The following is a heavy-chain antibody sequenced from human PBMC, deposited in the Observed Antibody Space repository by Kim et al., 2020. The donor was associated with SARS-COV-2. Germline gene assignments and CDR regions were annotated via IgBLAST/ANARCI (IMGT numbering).Heavy chain of an antibody. J-gene: IGHJ6*02. D-gene: IGHD3-9*01. CDR3: ARDSHFDWLLYYYYGMDV. Sequence: GSLRLSCAASGFTFSSYSMNWVRQAPGKGLEWVSYISSSSSTIYYADSVKGRFTISRDNAKNSLYLQMNSLRDEDTAVYYCARDSHFDWLLYYYYGMDVWGQGTTVTVSS. V-gene: IGHV3-48*02. CDR1: GFTFSSYS. CDR2: ISSSSSTI.